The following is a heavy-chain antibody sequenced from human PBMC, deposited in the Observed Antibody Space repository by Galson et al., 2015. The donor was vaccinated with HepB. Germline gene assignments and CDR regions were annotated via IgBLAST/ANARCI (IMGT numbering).Heavy chain of an antibody. CDR2: INAGNGNT. CDR1: GYTFTNYA. Sequence: SVKVSCKASGYTFTNYAMHWVRQAPGQRLEWMGWINAGNGNTKYSQKFQGRVTITRDTSASIANMELSSLRSEDTAVYYCARDSKWLDLDYWGQGTLVTVSS. J-gene: IGHJ4*02. D-gene: IGHD6-19*01. V-gene: IGHV1-3*01. CDR3: ARDSKWLDLDY.